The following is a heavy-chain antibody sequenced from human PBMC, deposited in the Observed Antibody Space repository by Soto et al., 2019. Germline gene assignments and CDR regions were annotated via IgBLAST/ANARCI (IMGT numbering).Heavy chain of an antibody. Sequence: SETLSLTCAVYDGSFSGYYWNWIRQSPGKGLEWIGEISHSGTTADYNVSLKSRVTISADKSKNQSSLKLSSVTAADTAVYYCARGDSGSYLEYWGQGNLVT. CDR3: ARGDSGSYLEY. CDR1: DGSFSGYY. J-gene: IGHJ4*02. CDR2: ISHSGTTA. D-gene: IGHD2-15*01. V-gene: IGHV4-34*01.